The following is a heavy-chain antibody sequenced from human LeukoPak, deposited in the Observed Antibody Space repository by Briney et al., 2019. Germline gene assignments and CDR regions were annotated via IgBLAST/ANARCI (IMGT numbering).Heavy chain of an antibody. CDR1: GGTFSSYA. CDR3: ARPLSVRGVIITRGAFDI. J-gene: IGHJ3*02. V-gene: IGHV1-69*13. D-gene: IGHD3-10*01. Sequence: ASVKVSCKASGGTFSSYAISWVRQAAGQGLEWMGGIIPIFGTANYAQKFQGRVTITADESTSTAYMELSSLRSEDTAVYYCARPLSVRGVIITRGAFDIWGQGTMVTVSS. CDR2: IIPIFGTA.